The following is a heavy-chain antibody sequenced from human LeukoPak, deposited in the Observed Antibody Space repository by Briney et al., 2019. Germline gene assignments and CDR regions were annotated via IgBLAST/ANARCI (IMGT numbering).Heavy chain of an antibody. D-gene: IGHD2-2*01. Sequence: SETLSLTCAVYGGSFSGYYWSWIRQPPGKGLEWIGEINHSGSTNYNPSLKSRFTISVDTSKNQLSLKLSSVTAADTAVYYCARNSPSPTGYCSSTSCYALFDYWGQGTLVTVSS. J-gene: IGHJ4*02. CDR3: ARNSPSPTGYCSSTSCYALFDY. CDR2: INHSGST. V-gene: IGHV4-34*01. CDR1: GGSFSGYY.